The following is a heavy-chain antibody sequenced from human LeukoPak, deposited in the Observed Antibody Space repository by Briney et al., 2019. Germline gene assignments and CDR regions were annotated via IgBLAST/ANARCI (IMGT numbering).Heavy chain of an antibody. Sequence: SQTLSLTCAISGDSVSSNSAAWNWTRQSPSRGLEWLGRTYYRSKWYNDYAVSVKSRITINPDTSKNQFSLQLNSVTPEDTAVYYCASKGYSSGWSRDAFDIWGQGTMVTVSS. CDR1: GDSVSSNSAA. V-gene: IGHV6-1*01. CDR2: TYYRSKWYN. D-gene: IGHD6-19*01. CDR3: ASKGYSSGWSRDAFDI. J-gene: IGHJ3*02.